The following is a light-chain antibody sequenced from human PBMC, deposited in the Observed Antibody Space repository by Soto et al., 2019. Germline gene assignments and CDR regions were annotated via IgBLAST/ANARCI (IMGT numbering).Light chain of an antibody. CDR2: NVS. J-gene: IGLJ1*01. Sequence: QSVLTQPASVSGSPGQSIAISCTGTSSDVGGHDSVSWYQQHPGKAPKLMIYNVSNRPSGVSNRFSGSKSGNTASLTISGLLAEDEADYFCTSYTSASTYVFGAGTKLTV. CDR3: TSYTSASTYV. CDR1: SSDVGGHDS. V-gene: IGLV2-14*01.